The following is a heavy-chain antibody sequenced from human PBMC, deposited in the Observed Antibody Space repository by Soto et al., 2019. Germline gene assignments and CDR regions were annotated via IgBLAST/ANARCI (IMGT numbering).Heavy chain of an antibody. J-gene: IGHJ4*02. CDR2: INPNSGGT. CDR1: GYTFTGYY. Sequence: QVQLVESRAEVKKPGASVKVSCKASGYTFTGYYMHWVRQAPGQGLEWMGWINPNSGGTNYAQKFQGRVTMTRDTSTSTAYMELSSLRSDDTAVYYCARDLPGSSCNDYWGQGTLVTVSS. V-gene: IGHV1-2*02. D-gene: IGHD6-13*01. CDR3: ARDLPGSSCNDY.